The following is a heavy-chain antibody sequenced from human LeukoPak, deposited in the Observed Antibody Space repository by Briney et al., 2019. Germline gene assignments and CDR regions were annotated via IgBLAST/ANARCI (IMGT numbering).Heavy chain of an antibody. V-gene: IGHV3-23*01. CDR3: ARMSSTEIYYFYYMDV. CDR1: RFTFSSYA. J-gene: IGHJ6*03. CDR2: ISNSGVST. D-gene: IGHD6-6*01. Sequence: PGRSLRLSCAASRFTFSSYAMNWVRQAPGKGLEWVSAISNSGVSTYYADSVKGRFTISRDNSKNTLYLQVDSLRAEDTAVYYCARMSSTEIYYFYYMDVWGKGTTVTVSS.